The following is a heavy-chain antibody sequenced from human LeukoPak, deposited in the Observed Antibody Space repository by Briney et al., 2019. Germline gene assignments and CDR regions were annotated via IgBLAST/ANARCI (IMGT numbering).Heavy chain of an antibody. Sequence: ASVKVSCKASGYTFTGYYMHWVRQAPGHGLEWMGWINSKSGGANYAEKFRGRVTMTSDTSISTAYLELSSLRSDDAAVYFCARAFIANYFDYWGQGTLITVSS. J-gene: IGHJ4*02. V-gene: IGHV1-2*02. CDR3: ARAFIANYFDY. CDR2: INSKSGGA. CDR1: GYTFTGYY. D-gene: IGHD6-13*01.